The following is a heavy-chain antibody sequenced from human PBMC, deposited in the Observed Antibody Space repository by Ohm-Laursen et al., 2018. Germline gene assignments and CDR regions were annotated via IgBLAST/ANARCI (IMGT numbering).Heavy chain of an antibody. CDR2: ISGSGGST. CDR1: GFTFSNFA. V-gene: IGHV3-23*01. D-gene: IGHD3-9*01. CDR3: ARRYFDWCPDY. Sequence: LSLTCAASGFTFSNFAMSWVRQAPGKGLEWVSAISGSGGSTYYADSVKGRFTISRDNSKNTLYLQMNSLRAEDTAVYYCARRYFDWCPDYWGQGTLVTVSS. J-gene: IGHJ4*02.